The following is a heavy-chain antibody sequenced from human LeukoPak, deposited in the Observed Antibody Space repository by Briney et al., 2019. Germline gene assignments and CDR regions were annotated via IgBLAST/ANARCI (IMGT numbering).Heavy chain of an antibody. Sequence: ASVKVSCKVSGYTFTDYYMHLVQQAPGKGLEWMGLVDPEDGETIYAEKFQGRVTIAADTSTDTAYMELSSLRSEDTAVYYCATVSPYYYDSIGYYYPLDYWGQGTLVTVSS. D-gene: IGHD3-22*01. CDR3: ATVSPYYYDSIGYYYPLDY. V-gene: IGHV1-69-2*01. J-gene: IGHJ4*02. CDR2: VDPEDGET. CDR1: GYTFTDYY.